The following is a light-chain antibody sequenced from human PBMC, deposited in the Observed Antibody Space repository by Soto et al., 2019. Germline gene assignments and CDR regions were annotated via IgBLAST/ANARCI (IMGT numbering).Light chain of an antibody. CDR1: QSVGSY. Sequence: ERVMTQSPATLSVSPGERATLSCRASQSVGSYVAWYQQKPGQAPRLLIYGTSTRATGIPARFSGSGVGTEFTLTISSLQPDDFATYYCQQYNSHPLTFGQGTKVDIK. J-gene: IGKJ1*01. CDR2: GTS. V-gene: IGKV3-15*01. CDR3: QQYNSHPLT.